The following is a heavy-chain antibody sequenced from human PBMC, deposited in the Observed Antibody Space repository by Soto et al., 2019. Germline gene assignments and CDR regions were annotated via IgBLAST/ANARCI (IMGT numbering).Heavy chain of an antibody. Sequence: QVQLVQSGAEVKKPGASVKVSCKASGYTFTSYYMHWVRQAPGQGLEWMGLINPSGGSTSYAQKFQGRVTMTRDTSTSTVYMELSRLRSEDTAVYYCARVGYYYDSSGRYWYFDLWGRGTLVTVSS. CDR2: INPSGGST. J-gene: IGHJ2*01. D-gene: IGHD3-22*01. CDR1: GYTFTSYY. CDR3: ARVGYYYDSSGRYWYFDL. V-gene: IGHV1-46*01.